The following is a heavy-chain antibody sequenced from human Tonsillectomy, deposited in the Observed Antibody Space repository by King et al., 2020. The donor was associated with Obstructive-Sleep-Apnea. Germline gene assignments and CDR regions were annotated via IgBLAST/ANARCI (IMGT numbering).Heavy chain of an antibody. D-gene: IGHD6-6*01. CDR1: GASISSGAYY. J-gene: IGHJ4*02. V-gene: IGHV4-31*11. CDR3: ARVVHLGDYVDY. Sequence: VQLQESGPRLVRPSQTLSLSCAVSGASISSGAYYWGWIRQYPGKGLERIGYIYDSWTTDFNPSLEGRVTTLVDTSKNQFSLRLTSVTAADTAVYYCARVVHLGDYVDYWGQGARVTVSS. CDR2: IYDSWTT.